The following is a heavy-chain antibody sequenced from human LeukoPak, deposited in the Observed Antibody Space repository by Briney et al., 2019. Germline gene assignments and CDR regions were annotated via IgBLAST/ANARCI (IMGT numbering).Heavy chain of an antibody. CDR3: ARSPTSWYFDY. V-gene: IGHV3-23*01. D-gene: IGHD2-2*01. CDR1: GFTFSSYA. CDR2: ISGSGGST. Sequence: WGSLRLSCAASGFTFSSYAMSWVRQAPGKGLEWVSAISGSGGSTYYADSVKGRFTISRDNSKNTLYLQMNSLRPEDTSVYYCARSPTSWYFDYWGQGTLVTVSS. J-gene: IGHJ4*02.